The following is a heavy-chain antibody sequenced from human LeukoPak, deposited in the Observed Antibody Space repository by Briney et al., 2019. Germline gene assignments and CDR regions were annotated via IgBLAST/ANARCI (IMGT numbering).Heavy chain of an antibody. J-gene: IGHJ4*02. V-gene: IGHV4-39*01. CDR1: GGSISSNNYY. CDR2: IYYSGST. D-gene: IGHD3-22*01. CDR3: ASSPSGYWWNFDC. Sequence: SETLSLTRTVSGGSISSNNYYWGWIRQPPGKGLEWIGSIYYSGSTYNNPSLKSRVTISVDTTKNQFSLKLTSVTAADTAVYYCASSPSGYWWNFDCWGQGTLVTVSS.